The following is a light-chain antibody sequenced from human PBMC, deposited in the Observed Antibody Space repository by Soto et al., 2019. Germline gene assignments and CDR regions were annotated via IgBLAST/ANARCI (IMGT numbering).Light chain of an antibody. CDR2: GVS. J-gene: IGKJ2*01. V-gene: IGKV3-20*01. Sequence: EIVMTQSPGTLSLSPGERATLSCRASQSVSSSYLAWYQQKPGQAPRLLIHGVSTRATGIPARFSGSGSGTDFTLTISRLEPEDFAVYYCQQYVTSPYIFGQGTKVDIK. CDR1: QSVSSSY. CDR3: QQYVTSPYI.